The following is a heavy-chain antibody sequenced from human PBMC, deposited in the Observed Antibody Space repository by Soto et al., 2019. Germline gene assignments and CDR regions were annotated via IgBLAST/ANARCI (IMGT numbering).Heavy chain of an antibody. V-gene: IGHV4-39*02. J-gene: IGHJ4*02. CDR2: IYYSGST. Sequence: QLQLQESGPGLVKPSETLSLTCTVSGGSISSSNYFWGWIRQPPGKGLEWIRPIYYSGSTYYNPSLKSRVTISEDTSKNQFSLKLSSVTAADTAVYYCAREAYGDYTPFDYWGQGTLVTVSS. CDR1: GGSISSSNYF. CDR3: AREAYGDYTPFDY. D-gene: IGHD4-17*01.